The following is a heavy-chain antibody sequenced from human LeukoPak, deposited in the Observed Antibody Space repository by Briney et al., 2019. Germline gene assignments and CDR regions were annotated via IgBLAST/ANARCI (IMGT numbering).Heavy chain of an antibody. V-gene: IGHV3-11*05. CDR1: GFNFSDYY. Sequence: GGSLRLSCAASGFNFSDYYMSWIRQAPGKGLEWVSDISSGSSYIKYADSVKGRFTISRDNAKNSLSLQMSSLRAEDTAVYYCARGGRYYDSSDYYSYWGHGTLGTVSS. CDR2: ISSGSSYI. D-gene: IGHD3-22*01. J-gene: IGHJ4*03. CDR3: ARGGRYYDSSDYYSY.